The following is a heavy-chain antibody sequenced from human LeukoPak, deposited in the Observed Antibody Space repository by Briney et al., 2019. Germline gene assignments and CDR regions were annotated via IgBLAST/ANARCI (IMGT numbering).Heavy chain of an antibody. J-gene: IGHJ4*02. Sequence: GGSLRLSCAASGFTFSSYSMNWVRQAPGKGLEWVSYISSSSSTIYYADSVKGRFTISRDNAKNSLYLQMNSLRAEDTAVYYCARNDFWSGYPYFDYWGQGTLVTVSS. CDR3: ARNDFWSGYPYFDY. CDR1: GFTFSSYS. D-gene: IGHD3-3*01. V-gene: IGHV3-48*01. CDR2: ISSSSSTI.